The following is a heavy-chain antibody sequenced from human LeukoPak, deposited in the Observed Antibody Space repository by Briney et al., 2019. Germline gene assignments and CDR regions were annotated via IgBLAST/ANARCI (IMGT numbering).Heavy chain of an antibody. J-gene: IGHJ5*02. CDR3: ARDGGVLLWFGELRQLEFDP. Sequence: SETLSLTCTVSGGSISSYYWSWIRQPAGKGLEWIGRIYTSGSTNYNPSLKSRVTMSVDTSKNQFSLKLSSVTAADTAVYYCARDGGVLLWFGELRQLEFDPWGQGTLVTVSS. V-gene: IGHV4-4*07. CDR2: IYTSGST. D-gene: IGHD3-10*01. CDR1: GGSISSYY.